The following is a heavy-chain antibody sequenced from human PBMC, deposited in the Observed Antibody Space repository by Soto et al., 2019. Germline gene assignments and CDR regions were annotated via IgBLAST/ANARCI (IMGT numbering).Heavy chain of an antibody. CDR1: GFTFSSYA. CDR2: ISGSGGST. V-gene: IGHV3-23*01. D-gene: IGHD3-10*01. CDR3: AKHSILTVVQHYFDY. J-gene: IGHJ4*02. Sequence: GGSLRLSCAASGFTFSSYAMNWVRQAPGKGLEWVSAISGSGGSTYYADSVKGRFTISRDNSKNTLYLQMNSLGAEDTAVYYCAKHSILTVVQHYFDYWGQGTLVTVSS.